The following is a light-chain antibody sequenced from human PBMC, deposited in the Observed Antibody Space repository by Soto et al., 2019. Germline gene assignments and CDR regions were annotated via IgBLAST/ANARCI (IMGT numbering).Light chain of an antibody. CDR1: QSVSSSY. V-gene: IGKV3-20*01. J-gene: IGKJ1*01. CDR3: QQYGSSPWT. Sequence: EIVLTQSPGTLSLSPGERATLSCRASQSVSSSYLGWYQQKPGQAPRLLIYGASSRATGIPDRLSGSGSGTDFNLTISRLEPEDFAVYYCQQYGSSPWTFGQGTKLEIK. CDR2: GAS.